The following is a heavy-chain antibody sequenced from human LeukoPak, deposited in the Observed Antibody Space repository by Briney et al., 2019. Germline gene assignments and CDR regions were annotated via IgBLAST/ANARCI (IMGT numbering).Heavy chain of an antibody. V-gene: IGHV4-59*01. CDR3: ARVRDYYYYYMDV. CDR2: IYYSGST. J-gene: IGHJ6*03. CDR1: GGSISSYY. Sequence: KSSETLSLTCTVSGGSISSYYWSWIRQPPGKGLEWIGYIYYSGSTNYNPSLKSRVTISVDTSKNQFSLKLSSVTAADTAVYYCARVRDYYYYYMDVWGKGTTVTVSS.